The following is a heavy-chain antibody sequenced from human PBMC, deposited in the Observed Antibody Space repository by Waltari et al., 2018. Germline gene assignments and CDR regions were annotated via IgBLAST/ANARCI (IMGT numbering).Heavy chain of an antibody. J-gene: IGHJ4*02. CDR3: ARDGIAGSQAY. Sequence: EVQVVESGGGLVQPGGSLRLSCAASGFTFGYYWMHWVRQVPGKRPVWVSRSNTDGRITTYVDSVKGRFIVSRDNARNTLYLQMNSLRAEDTAVYYCARDGIAGSQAYWGQGTLVTVSS. CDR1: GFTFGYYW. CDR2: SNTDGRIT. D-gene: IGHD2-21*01. V-gene: IGHV3-74*01.